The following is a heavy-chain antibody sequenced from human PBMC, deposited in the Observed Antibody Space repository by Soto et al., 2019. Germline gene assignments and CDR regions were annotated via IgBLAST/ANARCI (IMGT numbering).Heavy chain of an antibody. Sequence: QVQLQQWGAGLLKPSETLSLTCAVYGGSFSGYYWSWIRQPPGKGLEWIGEINHSGSTNYNPSLKSRVTISVDTSKNQFSLKLSSVTAADTAVYYCARASGDILTGYSPWGQGTLVTVSS. J-gene: IGHJ5*02. CDR3: ARASGDILTGYSP. V-gene: IGHV4-34*01. D-gene: IGHD3-9*01. CDR2: INHSGST. CDR1: GGSFSGYY.